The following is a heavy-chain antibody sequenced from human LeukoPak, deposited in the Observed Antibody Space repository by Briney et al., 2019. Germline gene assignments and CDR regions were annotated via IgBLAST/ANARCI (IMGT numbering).Heavy chain of an antibody. CDR1: GGSISSSSYY. V-gene: IGHV4-39*07. CDR2: IYYSGST. J-gene: IGHJ4*02. CDR3: ARVLWFGELSPFLFDY. D-gene: IGHD3-10*01. Sequence: SETLSLTCTVSGGSISSSSYYWGWIRQPPGKGLEWIGSIYYSGSTYYNPSLKSRVTISVDTSKNQFSLKLSSVTAADTAVYYCARVLWFGELSPFLFDYWGQGTLVTVSS.